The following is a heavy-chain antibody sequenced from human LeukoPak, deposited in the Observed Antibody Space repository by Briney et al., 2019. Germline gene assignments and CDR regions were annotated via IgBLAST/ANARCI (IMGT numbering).Heavy chain of an antibody. CDR3: AKDLGLRRMI. J-gene: IGHJ2*01. Sequence: GGSLRLSCAASGLSLSSSNMHWVRQSPGGGLEWLSYISAGSGTVFSADSAKGRFSISRDNARESLFLQMNSLRVEDTAVYYCAKDLGLRRMIWGRGTLVIVSS. CDR2: ISAGSGTV. CDR1: GLSLSSSN. V-gene: IGHV3-48*04.